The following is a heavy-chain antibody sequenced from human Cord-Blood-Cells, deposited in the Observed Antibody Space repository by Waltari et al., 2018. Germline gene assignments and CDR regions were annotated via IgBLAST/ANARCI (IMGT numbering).Heavy chain of an antibody. V-gene: IGHV4-39*07. CDR1: GGSISSSSYY. CDR2: IYYSGGT. D-gene: IGHD6-13*01. J-gene: IGHJ4*02. Sequence: QLQLQESGPGLVKPSETLSLTCTVSGGSISSSSYYWGWIRQPPGKGLEWIGSIYYSGGTVYNPSLKSRVTISVDTSKNQFAQKLSSVTAADTAVYYCAEAAAGHYWGQGTLVTVSS. CDR3: AEAAAGHY.